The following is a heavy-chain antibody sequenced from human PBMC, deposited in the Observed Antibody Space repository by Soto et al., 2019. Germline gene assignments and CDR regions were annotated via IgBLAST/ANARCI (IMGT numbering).Heavy chain of an antibody. CDR2: IKQDGSEK. V-gene: IGHV3-7*03. D-gene: IGHD1-7*01. CDR3: ARDRYNWNYVYYYYGMDV. Sequence: GGSLRLSCAASGFTFSSYWMSWVRQAPGKGLEWVANIKQDGSEKYYVDSVKGRFTISRDNAKNSLYLQMNSLRAEDTAVYYCARDRYNWNYVYYYYGMDVWGQGTTVTVSS. CDR1: GFTFSSYW. J-gene: IGHJ6*02.